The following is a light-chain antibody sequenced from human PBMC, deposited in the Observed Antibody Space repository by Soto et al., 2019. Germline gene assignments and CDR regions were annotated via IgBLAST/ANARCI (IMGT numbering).Light chain of an antibody. CDR3: SSFTTSSTYV. Sequence: QSALTQPPSVSGCPGQSVAISCTGTSSDVGSYNSVSWYQQPPGTAPKLMIYDVSSRPSEVPDRFSGSKSGNTASLTISGLQAEDEADYYCSSFTTSSTYVFGTGTKVTVL. J-gene: IGLJ1*01. CDR1: SSDVGSYNS. CDR2: DVS. V-gene: IGLV2-18*02.